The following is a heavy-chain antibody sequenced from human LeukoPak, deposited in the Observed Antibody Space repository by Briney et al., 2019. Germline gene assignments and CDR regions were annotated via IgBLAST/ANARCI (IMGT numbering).Heavy chain of an antibody. Sequence: GSLRLSCATSGFTFSDYGMGWVRQAPGKGLEWIGSIYHSGTTYYNPSLKSRVTISVDTSKNQFSLKLSSVTAADTAKYCCARGVMTPDYWGQGTLVTVSS. CDR1: GFTFSDYG. D-gene: IGHD3-16*01. CDR2: IYHSGTT. V-gene: IGHV4-38-2*01. CDR3: ARGVMTPDY. J-gene: IGHJ4*02.